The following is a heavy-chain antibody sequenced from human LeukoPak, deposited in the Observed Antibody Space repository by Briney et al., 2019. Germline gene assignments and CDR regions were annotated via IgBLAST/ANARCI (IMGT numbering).Heavy chain of an antibody. Sequence: PGGSLRLSCGASGFNFSGSQMTWVRQAPGKGLEWVATVYQDGTEKHFLDSVEGRFTTSRDNAKKSVYLQMSSLRPEDTAVYFCVRGAWYFQYWGQGTLVTVSS. D-gene: IGHD3-16*01. CDR3: VRGAWYFQY. CDR1: GFNFSGSQ. J-gene: IGHJ4*02. V-gene: IGHV3-7*04. CDR2: VYQDGTEK.